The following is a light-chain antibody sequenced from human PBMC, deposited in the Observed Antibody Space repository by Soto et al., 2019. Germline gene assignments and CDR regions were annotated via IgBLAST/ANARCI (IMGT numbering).Light chain of an antibody. CDR2: KAS. Sequence: DSQMTQSPSTLSASVGDRVIITCRASQSISSWLAWRQQKPGKAPKLLIYKASSLESGVPSRFSGSGSGTEFTLTISSLQPDDFATYYCQQYTGYPLTFGGGTKVDIK. CDR3: QQYTGYPLT. J-gene: IGKJ4*01. CDR1: QSISSW. V-gene: IGKV1-5*03.